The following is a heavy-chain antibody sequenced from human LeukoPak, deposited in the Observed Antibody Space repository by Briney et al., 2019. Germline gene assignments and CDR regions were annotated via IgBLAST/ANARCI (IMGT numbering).Heavy chain of an antibody. D-gene: IGHD6-19*01. CDR3: AKELYGWYYDY. CDR2: ISGSDGST. J-gene: IGHJ4*02. V-gene: IGHV3-23*01. Sequence: GGSLRLSRAASGFTFGMFTMHWVRQAPGKGLEWVSAISGSDGSTNYADSVKGRFSISRDNSKNTLYLHMKSLTAEDTAVYYCAKELYGWYYDYWGQGTLVTVSS. CDR1: GFTFGMFT.